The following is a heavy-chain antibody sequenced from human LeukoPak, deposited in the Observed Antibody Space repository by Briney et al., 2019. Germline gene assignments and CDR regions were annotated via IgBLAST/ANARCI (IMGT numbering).Heavy chain of an antibody. CDR2: ISYDGSNK. Sequence: GGSLRLSCAASGFTFSSYAMHWVRQAPGKGLEWVAVISYDGSNKYYADSVKGRFTISRDNSKNTLYLQMNSLRAEDTAVYYCARVRYSSSSREIDYWGQGTLVTVSS. CDR3: ARVRYSSSSREIDY. D-gene: IGHD6-6*01. CDR1: GFTFSSYA. J-gene: IGHJ4*02. V-gene: IGHV3-30-3*01.